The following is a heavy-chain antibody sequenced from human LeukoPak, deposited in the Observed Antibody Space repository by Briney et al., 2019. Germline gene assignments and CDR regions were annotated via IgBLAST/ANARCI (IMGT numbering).Heavy chain of an antibody. CDR3: XXXXXXXILYYYYYYGMDV. CDR2: IKSNTDGGTT. J-gene: IGHJ6*02. Sequence: GGSLRLSCAASGFTFSSYSMNWVRQAPGKGLEWVGRIKSNTDGGTTDYAAPVKGRFTISRDDSKNTLYLQMNSLKTEDTAVXXXXXXXXXXILYYYYYYGMDVWGQGTTVTVSS. CDR1: GFTFSSYS. V-gene: IGHV3-15*01.